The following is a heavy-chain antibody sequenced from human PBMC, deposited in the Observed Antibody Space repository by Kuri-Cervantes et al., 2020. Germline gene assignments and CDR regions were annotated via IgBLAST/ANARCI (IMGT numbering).Heavy chain of an antibody. Sequence: SETLSLTCAVYGGSFSAYYWSWIRQPPGKGLEWIGEINHSGNSNYNPSLKSRVTISVDTSKNQFSPKLSSVTAADTAVYYCAGGRPVASGATSNYFQHWGQGTLVTVSS. J-gene: IGHJ1*01. CDR1: GGSFSAYY. CDR2: INHSGNS. CDR3: AGGRPVASGATSNYFQH. V-gene: IGHV4-34*01. D-gene: IGHD3-10*01.